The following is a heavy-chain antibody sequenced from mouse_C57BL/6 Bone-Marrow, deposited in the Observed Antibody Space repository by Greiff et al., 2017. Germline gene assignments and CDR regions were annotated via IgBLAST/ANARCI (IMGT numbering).Heavy chain of an antibody. D-gene: IGHD2-5*01. CDR3: TPDSNFDY. CDR2: IDPENGDT. Sequence: VQLKQSGAELVRPGASVKLSCTASGFNIKDDYMHWVKQRPEQGLEWIGWIDPENGDTEYASKFQGKATITADTSSNTAYLQLSSLTSEDTAVYYCTPDSNFDYWGQGATLTVSA. J-gene: IGHJ2*01. V-gene: IGHV14-4*01. CDR1: GFNIKDDY.